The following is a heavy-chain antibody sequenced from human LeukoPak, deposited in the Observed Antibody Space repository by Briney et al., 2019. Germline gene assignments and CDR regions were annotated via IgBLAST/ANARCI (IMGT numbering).Heavy chain of an antibody. CDR3: ARDQTYSGSGIYTYFDY. J-gene: IGHJ4*02. D-gene: IGHD3-10*01. V-gene: IGHV4-59*01. Sequence: PSETLSLTCTVSGGSISSYYWSWIRQPPGKGLEWIGYIYYNGSTNYNPSLKSRVTISVDTSKNQFSLKLSSVTAADTAVYYCARDQTYSGSGIYTYFDYWGQGILVTVSS. CDR2: IYYNGST. CDR1: GGSISSYY.